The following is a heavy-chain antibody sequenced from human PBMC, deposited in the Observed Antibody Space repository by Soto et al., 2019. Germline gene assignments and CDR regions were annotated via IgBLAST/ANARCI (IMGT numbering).Heavy chain of an antibody. D-gene: IGHD3-22*01. J-gene: IGHJ6*02. CDR2: INPKVGDT. CDR1: GYTFTAYY. CDR3: ARNMDYYYSTGRGNGHGF. V-gene: IGHV1-2*02. Sequence: QVQLVQSGAEVKEPGDSVRVSCEASGYTFTAYYIHWVRQAPGQGLEWMGWINPKVGDTTYAQDFQGRVTMTRDTSITTVYMELRLATSDETAIYGWARNMDYYYSTGRGNGHGFWGQGTTVTVFS.